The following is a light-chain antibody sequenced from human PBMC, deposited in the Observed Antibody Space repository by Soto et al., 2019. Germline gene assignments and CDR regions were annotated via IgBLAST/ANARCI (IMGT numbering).Light chain of an antibody. J-gene: IGLJ1*01. CDR3: SSYTSSSTLV. Sequence: QSVLTQPASVSGSPGQSITISCTGTSSDVGGYNYVSWYQQHPGKAPKLMIYDVSNRPSGVSNRFSGSKSGNTASLTFSGPQAEDEADYYCSSYTSSSTLVFGTGTKFTVL. V-gene: IGLV2-14*01. CDR2: DVS. CDR1: SSDVGGYNY.